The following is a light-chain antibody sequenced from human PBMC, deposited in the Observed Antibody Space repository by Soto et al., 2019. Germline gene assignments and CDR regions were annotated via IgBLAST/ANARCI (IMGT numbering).Light chain of an antibody. Sequence: SYELTQPPSVSVSPGQTASITCSGDKLGDKYAWWYQQKPVQSPVLVIYQDNKRPSGIPERFSGSNSGNTATLTISGTQAMDEADYYCQAWDSSTSVVFGGGTKLNVL. V-gene: IGLV3-1*01. CDR2: QDN. CDR3: QAWDSSTSVV. CDR1: KLGDKY. J-gene: IGLJ2*01.